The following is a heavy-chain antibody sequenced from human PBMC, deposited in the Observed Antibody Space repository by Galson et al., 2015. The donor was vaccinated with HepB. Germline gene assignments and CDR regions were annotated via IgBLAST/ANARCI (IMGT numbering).Heavy chain of an antibody. J-gene: IGHJ2*01. CDR2: IDPSDSYT. CDR3: ARHALGYCSSTSCSPDWYFDL. CDR1: GYSFTSYW. D-gene: IGHD2-2*01. Sequence: QSGAEVKEPGESLRVSCKGSGYSFTSYWISWVRQMPGKGLEWMGRIDPSDSYTNYSPSFQGHVTISADKSISTAYLQWSSLKASDTAMYYCARHALGYCSSTSCSPDWYFDLWGRGTLVTVSS. V-gene: IGHV5-10-1*01.